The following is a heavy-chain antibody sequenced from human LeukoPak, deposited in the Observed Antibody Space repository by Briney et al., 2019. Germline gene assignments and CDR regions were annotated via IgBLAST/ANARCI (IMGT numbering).Heavy chain of an antibody. CDR3: TTDGYVSWQGSKSLAFEY. J-gene: IGHJ4*02. CDR2: IKSKIDGATT. CDR1: GFNFSDAW. V-gene: IGHV3-15*01. D-gene: IGHD3-10*01. Sequence: AGSLRLSCTASGFNFSDAWMSWVPQAPGKGLKWGGRIKSKIDGATTDYAVPVKGRFTISRHDSSNTLYLQIDSLKIEDTAMYFCTTDGYVSWQGSKSLAFEYWGQGSPVIVSS.